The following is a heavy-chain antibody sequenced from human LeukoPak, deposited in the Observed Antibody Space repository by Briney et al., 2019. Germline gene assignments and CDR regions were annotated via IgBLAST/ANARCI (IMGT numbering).Heavy chain of an antibody. Sequence: ASVTVSCKASGYTFTGYYLHWVRQAPGQGLDWMGCINPNSCGTKYAQKFQGRVTMTRETSISTAYMELSRLRSDDTAVYCCARVPRIAAAGSYFDYWGQGTLVTVSS. D-gene: IGHD6-13*01. V-gene: IGHV1-2*02. CDR2: INPNSCGT. J-gene: IGHJ4*02. CDR1: GYTFTGYY. CDR3: ARVPRIAAAGSYFDY.